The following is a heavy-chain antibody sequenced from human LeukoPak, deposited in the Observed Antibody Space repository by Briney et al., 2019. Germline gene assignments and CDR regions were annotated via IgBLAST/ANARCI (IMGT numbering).Heavy chain of an antibody. Sequence: SETLSLTCTVSGGSISSSSHYWGWIRQPPGKGLEWIGSIYYSGSTYYNPSLESRVTISVDTSKNQFSLKLSSVTAADTAVYYCASGTGPFDYWGQGTLVTVSS. CDR3: ASGTGPFDY. V-gene: IGHV4-39*01. J-gene: IGHJ4*02. CDR1: GGSISSSSHY. D-gene: IGHD1-1*01. CDR2: IYYSGST.